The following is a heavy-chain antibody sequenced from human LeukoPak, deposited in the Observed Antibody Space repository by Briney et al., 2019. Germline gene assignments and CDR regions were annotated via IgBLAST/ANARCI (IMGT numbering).Heavy chain of an antibody. CDR3: ASSRPYDYVWGSYRQTGYFQH. D-gene: IGHD3-16*02. Sequence: PSETLSLTCAVYAGSFSGYYWSWIRQPPGKGLEWIGEINQSGTTNYNPSLKSRVTISVDTSKNQFSLKLSSVTAADTAVYYCASSRPYDYVWGSYRQTGYFQHWGQGTLVTVSS. CDR1: AGSFSGYY. V-gene: IGHV4-34*01. CDR2: INQSGTT. J-gene: IGHJ1*01.